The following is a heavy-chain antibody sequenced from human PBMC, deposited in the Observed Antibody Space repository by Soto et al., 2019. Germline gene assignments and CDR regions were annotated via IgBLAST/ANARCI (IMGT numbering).Heavy chain of an antibody. Sequence: QITLKESGPTLVKPTQTLTLTCTSSGFSLSSTRMAVGWIRQPPGKALEWLALIYWDDDKRYSPFLKGRLTITKDTSKNQVVLTMSNMDPVDTARYYCAHIVVAGLGYYFDYWGQGTLVTVSS. J-gene: IGHJ4*02. CDR1: GFSLSSTRMA. D-gene: IGHD6-19*01. CDR2: IYWDDDK. V-gene: IGHV2-5*02. CDR3: AHIVVAGLGYYFDY.